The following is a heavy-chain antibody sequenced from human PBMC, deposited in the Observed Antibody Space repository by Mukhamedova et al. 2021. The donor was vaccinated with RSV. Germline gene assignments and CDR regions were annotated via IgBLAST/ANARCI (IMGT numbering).Heavy chain of an antibody. D-gene: IGHD5/OR15-5a*01. Sequence: YADSVKSRFTISRDNSKNTLCLQMNNLRDEDTAIYYCAKDLVVSTNTLAPDYWGPGTLVTVSS. V-gene: IGHV3-23*01. CDR3: AKDLVVSTNTLAPDY. J-gene: IGHJ4*02.